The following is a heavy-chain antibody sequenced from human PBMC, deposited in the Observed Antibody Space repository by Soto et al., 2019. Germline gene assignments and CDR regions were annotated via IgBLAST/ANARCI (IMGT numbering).Heavy chain of an antibody. Sequence: SETLSLTCSVSGVSITSYYWSWIRQSAGGGLEWMGRINTDGLSTYSPSFKSRLTMSLDTSKNQVPLRLISVTAADTAVYFCARVPVAVAATEDYYGLDVWGQGTTATVSS. D-gene: IGHD2-15*01. V-gene: IGHV4-4*07. CDR1: GVSITSYY. CDR3: ARVPVAVAATEDYYGLDV. CDR2: INTDGLS. J-gene: IGHJ6*02.